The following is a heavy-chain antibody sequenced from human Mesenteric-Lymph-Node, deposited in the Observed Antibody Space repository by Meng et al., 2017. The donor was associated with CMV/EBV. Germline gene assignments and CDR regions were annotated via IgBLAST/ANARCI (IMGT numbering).Heavy chain of an antibody. Sequence: VKVSCKASGYTFTSYGISWVRQAPGQGLEWMGWVSGCDGDTNYAQEFQARVTMTTDTSTSTVYMELRSLTSDDTAVYYCVRDWECIVRSDVFDIWGQGTMVTVSS. CDR3: VRDWECIVRSDVFDI. D-gene: IGHD1-26*01. CDR2: VSGCDGDT. CDR1: GYTFTSYG. J-gene: IGHJ3*02. V-gene: IGHV1-18*01.